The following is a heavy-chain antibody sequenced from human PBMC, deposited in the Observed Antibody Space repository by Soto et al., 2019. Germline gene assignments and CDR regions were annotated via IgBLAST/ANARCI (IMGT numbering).Heavy chain of an antibody. D-gene: IGHD1-26*01. CDR2: ISFDGKNK. CDR3: ARDRWEQAPPRYYYGMDV. CDR1: EGTFNRHA. V-gene: IGHV3-30*04. Sequence: QPGGSLRLSCAVSEGTFNRHAINWVRQAPGKGLEWVAVISFDGKNKYYGDSVEGRFTVSRENFNNTVHLQMNSLRGEDTAVYFCARDRWEQAPPRYYYGMDVWGQGTTVTVSS. J-gene: IGHJ6*02.